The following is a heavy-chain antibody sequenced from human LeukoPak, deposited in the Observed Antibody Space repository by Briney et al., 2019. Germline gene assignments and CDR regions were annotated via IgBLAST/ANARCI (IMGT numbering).Heavy chain of an antibody. J-gene: IGHJ4*02. D-gene: IGHD3-10*01. Sequence: GGSLRLSCAASGITFSSYGMSWVRQAPGKGLEWVSSISGSGGSTYYADSVKGRFTISRANSENTLYVQMNSLRAEDTAVYYCAKDLVTGSLDYWGQGTLVTVSS. CDR2: ISGSGGST. CDR1: GITFSSYG. CDR3: AKDLVTGSLDY. V-gene: IGHV3-23*01.